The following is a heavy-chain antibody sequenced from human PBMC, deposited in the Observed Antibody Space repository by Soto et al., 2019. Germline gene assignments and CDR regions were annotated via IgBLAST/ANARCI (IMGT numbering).Heavy chain of an antibody. D-gene: IGHD3-10*01. J-gene: IGHJ3*02. CDR3: ARDALRGPDAFDI. V-gene: IGHV1-2*04. CDR1: GYTFTGYY. Sequence: VSVKVSCKASGYTFTGYYMHWVRQAPGQGLEWMGWINPNSGGTNYAQKFQGWVTMTRDTSISTAYMELSRLRSDDTAVYYCARDALRGPDAFDIWGQGTMVTVSS. CDR2: INPNSGGT.